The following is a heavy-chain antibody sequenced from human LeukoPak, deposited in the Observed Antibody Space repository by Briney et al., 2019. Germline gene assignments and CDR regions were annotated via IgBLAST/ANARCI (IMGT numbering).Heavy chain of an antibody. CDR3: ASLTTNYYDSSGYPVYYFDY. CDR2: IYYSGST. CDR1: GGSISSSSYY. Sequence: PSETLSLTYTVSGGSISSSSYYWVWIRHPPGKGLEWIGSIYYSGSTYYNPSLKSRVTISVDTSKNHFSLKLSSVTAADTAVYYCASLTTNYYDSSGYPVYYFDYWGQGTLVTVSS. D-gene: IGHD3-22*01. V-gene: IGHV4-39*01. J-gene: IGHJ4*02.